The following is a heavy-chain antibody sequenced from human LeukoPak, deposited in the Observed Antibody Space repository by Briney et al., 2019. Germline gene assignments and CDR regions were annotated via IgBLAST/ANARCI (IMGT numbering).Heavy chain of an antibody. CDR3: AGDPDGSYFDH. J-gene: IGHJ4*02. CDR2: ISSDGDT. CDR1: GFTVSGNS. D-gene: IGHD3-10*01. Sequence: GGSLRLSCAASGFTVSGNSMSWVRQAPGKGLEWVSLISSDGDTNYADSVKGRFTISRDNSHNTVYLRMNSLRAEDTALYYCAGDPDGSYFDHWGQGTLVTVSS. V-gene: IGHV3-66*01.